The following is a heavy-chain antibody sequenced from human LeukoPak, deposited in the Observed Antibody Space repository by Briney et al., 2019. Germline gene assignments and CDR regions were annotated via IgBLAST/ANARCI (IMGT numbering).Heavy chain of an antibody. D-gene: IGHD3-16*01. CDR3: TRRLDD. V-gene: IGHV3-7*01. J-gene: IGHJ4*02. Sequence: GGSLRLSCAASGFSFNSDWMDWVRQAPGKGLEWVANIKHDESEKNYLDSVKGRFTISRDNAQNSLYLQMNGLRVEDTAVYYCTRRLDDWGRGTLVTVSS. CDR2: IKHDESEK. CDR1: GFSFNSDW.